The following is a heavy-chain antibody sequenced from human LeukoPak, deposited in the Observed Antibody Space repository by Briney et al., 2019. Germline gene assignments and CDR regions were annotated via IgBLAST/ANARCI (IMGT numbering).Heavy chain of an antibody. V-gene: IGHV1-2*02. CDR1: GYTFTGYY. D-gene: IGHD3-3*01. CDR2: INPNSGGT. J-gene: IGHJ6*02. Sequence: ASVKVSCKASGYTFTGYYMHWVRQAPGQGLEWMGWINPNSGGTNYAQKFQGRVTMTTDTSTSTVYMELRSLRSDDTAVYYCARAGRTIFGVVTYYGMDVWGQGTTVIVSS. CDR3: ARAGRTIFGVVTYYGMDV.